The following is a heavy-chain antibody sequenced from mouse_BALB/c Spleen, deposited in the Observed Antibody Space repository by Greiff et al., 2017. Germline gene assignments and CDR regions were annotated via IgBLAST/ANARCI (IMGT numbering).Heavy chain of an antibody. V-gene: IGHV5-6-3*01. CDR1: GFTFSSYG. CDR2: INSNGGST. D-gene: IGHD2-1*01. J-gene: IGHJ4*01. CDR3: ARDLYGNYGGNAMDY. Sequence: EVKVVESGGGLVQPGGSLKLSCAASGFTFSSYGMSWVRQTPDKRLELVATINSNGGSTYYPDSVKGRFTISRDNAKNTLYLQMSSLKSEDTAMYYCARDLYGNYGGNAMDYWGQGTSVTVSS.